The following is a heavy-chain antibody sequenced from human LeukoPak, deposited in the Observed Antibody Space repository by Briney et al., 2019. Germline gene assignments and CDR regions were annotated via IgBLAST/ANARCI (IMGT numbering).Heavy chain of an antibody. J-gene: IGHJ4*02. CDR1: GLTFSSSS. Sequence: GGSLRLSCAASGLTFSSSSIHWVRQAPGKGLEWVAFIRHDGSDTYYADSVKGRFISSRDNSKNTVYLQMNSLRIEDSALYYCANEFNWATYIWGEGALVTVS. CDR3: ANEFNWATYI. CDR2: IRHDGSDT. V-gene: IGHV3-30*02. D-gene: IGHD1-1*01.